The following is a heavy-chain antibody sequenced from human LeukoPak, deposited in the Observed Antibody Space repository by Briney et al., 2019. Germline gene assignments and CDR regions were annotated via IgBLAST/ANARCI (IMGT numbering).Heavy chain of an antibody. CDR3: AREYQNGWSYFNY. D-gene: IGHD6-19*01. V-gene: IGHV5-51*01. Sequence: GESLKISRKGSGCSFTSYWIGWVRQMPGNGLEWMGIIYPGDSDTRYSPSFQGQVTISVDKSISTAYLQWSSLRASDTAMYYCAREYQNGWSYFNYWGQGTLVTVSS. CDR1: GCSFTSYW. CDR2: IYPGDSDT. J-gene: IGHJ4*02.